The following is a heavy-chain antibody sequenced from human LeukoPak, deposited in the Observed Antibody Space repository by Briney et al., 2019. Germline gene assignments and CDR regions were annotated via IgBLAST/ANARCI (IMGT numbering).Heavy chain of an antibody. CDR1: GFTFSSNY. CDR3: AGVGTLLRWLLLPSFDY. V-gene: IGHV3-53*01. Sequence: GGSLRLSCTASGFTFSSNYMSWVRQAPGKGLEWVSVIYSGGSTSYTDSVKCRVTISRDNSKNTLYLQMNSLRAEDTAVYYCAGVGTLLRWLLLPSFDYWGQGTLVTVSS. D-gene: IGHD3-22*01. J-gene: IGHJ4*02. CDR2: IYSGGST.